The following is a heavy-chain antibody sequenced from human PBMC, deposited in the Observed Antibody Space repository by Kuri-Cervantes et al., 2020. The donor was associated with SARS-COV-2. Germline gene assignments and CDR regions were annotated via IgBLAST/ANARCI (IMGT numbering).Heavy chain of an antibody. CDR2: IYYSGST. V-gene: IGHV4-39*01. J-gene: IGHJ3*02. Sequence: SETLSLTCTVSGGSISSSSYYWGWIRQPPGKGLEWIGSIYYSGSTYYNPSLESRVTISVDTSKNQFSLKLSSVTAADTAVYYCARLRQQSVAFDIWGQGTMVTVSS. CDR3: ARLRQQSVAFDI. CDR1: GGSISSSSYY. D-gene: IGHD1/OR15-1a*01.